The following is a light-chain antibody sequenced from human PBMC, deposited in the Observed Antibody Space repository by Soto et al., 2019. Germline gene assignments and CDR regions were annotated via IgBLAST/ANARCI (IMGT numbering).Light chain of an antibody. V-gene: IGLV2-23*01. CDR3: CSYSGSSTYV. CDR2: EGS. Sequence: QSVLTQPASVSGSPGQSITISCTGTSSDVGSYNLVSWYQQHPGKAPKLMIYEGSKRPSGVSNRLSGSKSGNTASLTISGLQAEDEADYYCCSYSGSSTYVFVTGTKVTVL. CDR1: SSDVGSYNL. J-gene: IGLJ1*01.